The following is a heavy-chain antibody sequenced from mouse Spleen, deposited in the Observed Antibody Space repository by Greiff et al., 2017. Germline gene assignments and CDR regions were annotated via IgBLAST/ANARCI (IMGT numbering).Heavy chain of an antibody. V-gene: IGHV14-4*02. CDR1: GFNIKDYY. CDR2: IDPENGDT. CDR3: NRGTATRFDY. J-gene: IGHJ2*01. D-gene: IGHD1-2*01. Sequence: VQLQQSGAELVRSGASVKLPCTASGFNIKDYYMHWVKQRPEQGLEWIGWIDPENGDTEYAPKFQGKATMTADTSSNTAYLQLSSLTSEDTAVYYCNRGTATRFDYWGQGTTLTVSS.